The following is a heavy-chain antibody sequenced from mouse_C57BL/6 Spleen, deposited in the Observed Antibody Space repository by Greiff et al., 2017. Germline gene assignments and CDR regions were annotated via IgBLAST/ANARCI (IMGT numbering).Heavy chain of an antibody. Sequence: VQLQQSGPELVKPGASVKISCKASGYTFTDYYMNWVKQSHGKSLEWIGDINPNNGGTSYNQKFKGKATLTVDKSSSTAYMELRSLTSEDSAVYYCARALYYYGSRYYFDYWGQGTTRTVSS. J-gene: IGHJ2*01. CDR2: INPNNGGT. CDR3: ARALYYYGSRYYFDY. D-gene: IGHD1-1*01. V-gene: IGHV1-26*01. CDR1: GYTFTDYY.